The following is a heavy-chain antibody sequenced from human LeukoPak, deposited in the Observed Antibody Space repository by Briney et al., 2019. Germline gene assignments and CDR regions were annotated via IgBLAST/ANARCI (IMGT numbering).Heavy chain of an antibody. CDR2: IIPIFGTA. CDR3: ASNYDSNGYYSPGAFDI. V-gene: IGHV1-69*01. Sequence: GSSVKVSCKASGGTFSSYAISWVRQAPGQGLEWMGGIIPIFGTANYAQKFQGRVTITADESTSTAYMELSSLRSEDTAVYYCASNYDSNGYYSPGAFDIWGQGTMVTVSS. D-gene: IGHD3-22*01. CDR1: GGTFSSYA. J-gene: IGHJ3*02.